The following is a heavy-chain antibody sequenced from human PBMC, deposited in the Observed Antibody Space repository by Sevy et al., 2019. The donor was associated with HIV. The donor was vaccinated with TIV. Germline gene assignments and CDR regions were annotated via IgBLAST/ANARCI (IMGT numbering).Heavy chain of an antibody. CDR2: IKQDGSQK. D-gene: IGHD1-26*01. J-gene: IGHJ4*02. CDR1: ASTFSRYW. V-gene: IGHV3-7*01. Sequence: GGSLRLSCAASASTFSRYWMGWVRQAPGKGLEWVANIKQDGSQKYYVDSVKGRFTISRDNAKNSLYLQMNSLRAEDTAVYYCARDSGNYYFNYWGQGALVTVSS. CDR3: ARDSGNYYFNY.